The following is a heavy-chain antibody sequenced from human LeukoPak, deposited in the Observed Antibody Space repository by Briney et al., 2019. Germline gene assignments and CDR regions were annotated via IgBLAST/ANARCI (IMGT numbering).Heavy chain of an antibody. D-gene: IGHD2-2*01. V-gene: IGHV1-69*05. CDR2: IIPIFGTA. CDR3: ARDRYCSSTSCYYYYYMDV. CDR1: GGTFSSYA. Sequence: SVKVSCKASGGTFSSYAISWVRQAPGQGLEWMGGIIPIFGTANYAQKFQGRVTITTDESTSTAYMELSSLRSEDTAVYYCARDRYCSSTSCYYYYYMDVWGKGTTVTVSS. J-gene: IGHJ6*03.